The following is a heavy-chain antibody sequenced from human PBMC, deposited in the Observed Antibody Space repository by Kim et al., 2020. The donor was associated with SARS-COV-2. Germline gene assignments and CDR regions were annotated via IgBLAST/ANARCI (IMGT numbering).Heavy chain of an antibody. J-gene: IGHJ6*02. V-gene: IGHV1-18*01. D-gene: IGHD3-3*01. CDR2: ISAYNGNT. Sequence: ASVKVSCKASGYTFTSYGISWVRQAPGQGLEWMGWISAYNGNTNYAQKLQGRVTMTTDTSTSTAYMELRSLRSDDTAVYYCARGADFWSGVKKHYYGMDVWGQGTTVTVSS. CDR3: ARGADFWSGVKKHYYGMDV. CDR1: GYTFTSYG.